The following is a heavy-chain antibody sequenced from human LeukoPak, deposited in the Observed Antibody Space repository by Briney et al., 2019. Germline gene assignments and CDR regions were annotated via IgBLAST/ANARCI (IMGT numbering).Heavy chain of an antibody. J-gene: IGHJ4*02. CDR1: GFIFDDYG. D-gene: IGHD3-9*01. Sequence: PGGSLRLSCAASGFIFDDYGMSWVRQAPGKGLEWVSGINWNGGSTGYADSVKGRFTISRDNAKNSLYLQMNSLRAEDTALYYCARVGTYYDILAGYYSTYFDYWGQGTLVTVSS. CDR2: INWNGGST. V-gene: IGHV3-20*04. CDR3: ARVGTYYDILAGYYSTYFDY.